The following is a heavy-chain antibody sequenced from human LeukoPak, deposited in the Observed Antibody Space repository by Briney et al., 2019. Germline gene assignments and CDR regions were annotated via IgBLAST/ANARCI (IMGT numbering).Heavy chain of an antibody. D-gene: IGHD6-19*01. CDR3: ARDFGTTGWHTFDY. J-gene: IGHJ4*02. CDR2: TYYRSKWYN. CDR1: GDSVSSKNCA. V-gene: IGHV6-1*01. Sequence: SQTLSLTCVVPGDSVSSKNCAWNWIRQSPSRGLEWLGRTYYRSKWYNDYAESMEGRMTISQDTSKNQYSLHLNSVTPDDTAVYYCARDFGTTGWHTFDYWGQGTLVTVSS.